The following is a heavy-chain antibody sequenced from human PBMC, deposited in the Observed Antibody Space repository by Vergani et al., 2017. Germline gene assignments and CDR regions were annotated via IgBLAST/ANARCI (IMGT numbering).Heavy chain of an antibody. Sequence: EVQLLESGGDLVQPGGSLRLSCTASGFIFSTYAMSWVRQAPGKGLEWVSGISASGATTYYADSVKGRVTISRDNSKNTLYLQMNSLRVEDTAVYYCARAYGVYDWFNKWGQRTLVTGSS. J-gene: IGHJ4*02. CDR3: ARAYGVYDWFNK. CDR2: ISASGATT. D-gene: IGHD3-9*01. CDR1: GFIFSTYA. V-gene: IGHV3-23*01.